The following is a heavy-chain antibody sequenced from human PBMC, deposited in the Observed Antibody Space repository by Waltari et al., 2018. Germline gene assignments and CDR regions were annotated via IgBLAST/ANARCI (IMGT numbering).Heavy chain of an antibody. CDR1: GFNFASYA. CDR3: ARDWGPYGSGTYTLDW. D-gene: IGHD3-10*01. V-gene: IGHV3-23*01. CDR2: IPGPGGTT. Sequence: EVRLLESGGALVQPGGSLRRSCAASGFNFASYALTWVRQARGIGLVLVSTIPGPGGTTSYTDSVKGRFTISGDNSNNTLFVEMNSLSVEDTALYYCARDWGPYGSGTYTLDWGGQGSLVSVSS. J-gene: IGHJ4*02.